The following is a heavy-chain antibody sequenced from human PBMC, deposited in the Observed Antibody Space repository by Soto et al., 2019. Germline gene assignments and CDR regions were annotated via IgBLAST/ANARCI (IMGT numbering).Heavy chain of an antibody. CDR1: GFTFSSYA. V-gene: IGHV3-23*01. J-gene: IGHJ4*02. CDR3: ARRGGALGY. CDR2: ITGSGSTT. D-gene: IGHD3-16*01. Sequence: EVQLMESGGGLVQPGGSLRLSCAASGFTFSSYAMSWVRQAPGKGPEWVSVITGSGSTTYHADSVKGRFTISRDNSKNTLYLQMNSLRAEDTAVYYCARRGGALGYWGQGTLVTVSS.